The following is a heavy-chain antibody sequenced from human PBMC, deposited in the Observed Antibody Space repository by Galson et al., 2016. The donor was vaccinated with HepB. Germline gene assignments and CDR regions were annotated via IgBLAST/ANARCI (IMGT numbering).Heavy chain of an antibody. CDR2: LIAIFGAP. V-gene: IGHV1-69*13. CDR3: ARGDDYGVRTDAFDI. CDR1: GGTFSNYA. Sequence: SVKVSCKASGGTFSNYAINWVRQAPGQGLEWMGGLIAIFGAPTYSQKFLGRVSITADESTNTAYMELSSLRAEDTAVYYCARGDDYGVRTDAFDIWGQGTMVTVSS. D-gene: IGHD4-17*01. J-gene: IGHJ3*02.